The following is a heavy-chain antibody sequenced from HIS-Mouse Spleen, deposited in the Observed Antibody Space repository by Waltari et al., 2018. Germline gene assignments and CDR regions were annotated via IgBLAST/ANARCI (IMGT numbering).Heavy chain of an antibody. D-gene: IGHD6-13*01. V-gene: IGHV4-39*07. CDR1: GGSISSSSYY. Sequence: QLQLQESGPGLVKPSETLSLTCTVSGGSISSSSYYWGWIRQPPGKGLEWIGSIYYSWRTYYNPALTSRVTISVDTSKSQFSLKLSSVTAADTAVYYCAREIPYSSSWYDWYFDLWGRGTLVTVSS. CDR3: AREIPYSSSWYDWYFDL. CDR2: IYYSWRT. J-gene: IGHJ2*01.